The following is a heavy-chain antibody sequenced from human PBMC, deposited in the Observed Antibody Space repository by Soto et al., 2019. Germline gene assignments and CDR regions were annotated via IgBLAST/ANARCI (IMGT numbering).Heavy chain of an antibody. D-gene: IGHD3-10*01. V-gene: IGHV1-69*01. CDR3: AGEGGSIIRGVEHYYCYGMDV. CDR1: GGTFTTYH. CDR2: IIPASGTA. J-gene: IGHJ6*02. Sequence: QVQLVQSGAEVKKPGSSVKVSCKTSGGTFTTYHISWVRQAPGQGLEWMGGIIPASGTAKYAEKFQGRVTNSADESTSTVSMALRCLRSEGTAIYYCAGEGGSIIRGVEHYYCYGMDVWGPGTSVTVSS.